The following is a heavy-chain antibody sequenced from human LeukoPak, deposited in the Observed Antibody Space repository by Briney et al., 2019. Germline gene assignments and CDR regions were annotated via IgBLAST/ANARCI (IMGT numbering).Heavy chain of an antibody. J-gene: IGHJ5*02. CDR3: ARGGGFDP. D-gene: IGHD3-16*01. CDR1: GGSISTYY. CDR2: NYYSGST. Sequence: SETLSLTCTVSGGSISTYYWSWIRQPPGKGLEYIGYNYYSGSTNSNPSLKSRVTISVDTSKNQFSLKLSSVTAADTAVYYCARGGGFDPWGQGTLVTVSS. V-gene: IGHV4-59*01.